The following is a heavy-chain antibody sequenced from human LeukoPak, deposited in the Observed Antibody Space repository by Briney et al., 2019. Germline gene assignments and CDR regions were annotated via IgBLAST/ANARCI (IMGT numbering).Heavy chain of an antibody. CDR1: GDTFTTYA. D-gene: IGHD3-10*01. CDR3: ASSLPLEYYGSGSYYNGGISYYYYMDV. CDR2: IIPMFDTP. Sequence: SLKRSCKASGDTFTTYAIIWVRQAPGQGLEWMGGIIPMFDTPNYAQRLQGRVTITADKSTKTAYMELTSLRSEDTAVYYCASSLPLEYYGSGSYYNGGISYYYYMDVWGKGTTVTISS. J-gene: IGHJ6*03. V-gene: IGHV1-69*06.